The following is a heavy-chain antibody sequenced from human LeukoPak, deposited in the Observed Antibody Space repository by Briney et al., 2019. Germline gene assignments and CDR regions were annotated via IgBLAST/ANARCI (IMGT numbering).Heavy chain of an antibody. V-gene: IGHV3-7*03. J-gene: IGHJ4*02. Sequence: GGSLRLSCAASGVTFSSYWMSWVRQAPGKGLEWVANIKQDGSEKYYVDSVKGRFTISRDNAKNSLYLQMNSLRAEDTAVYYCARVGSSADGDYVGLGYWGQGTLVTVSS. D-gene: IGHD4-17*01. CDR1: GVTFSSYW. CDR3: ARVGSSADGDYVGLGY. CDR2: IKQDGSEK.